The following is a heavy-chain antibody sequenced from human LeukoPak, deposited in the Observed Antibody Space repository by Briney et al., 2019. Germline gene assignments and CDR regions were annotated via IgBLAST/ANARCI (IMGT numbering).Heavy chain of an antibody. Sequence: PSETLSLTCAVYGGSFSGYYWSWIRQPPGKGLEWIGEINHSGSTNYNPSLKSRVTISVDTSKNQFSLKLSSVTAADTAVYYCASPLAYCGGDCNRDYWGQGTLVTVSS. CDR2: INHSGST. CDR1: GGSFSGYY. CDR3: ASPLAYCGGDCNRDY. V-gene: IGHV4-34*01. J-gene: IGHJ4*02. D-gene: IGHD2-21*02.